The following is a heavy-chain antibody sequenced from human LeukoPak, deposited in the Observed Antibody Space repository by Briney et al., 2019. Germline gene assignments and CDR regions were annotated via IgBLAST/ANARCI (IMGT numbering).Heavy chain of an antibody. CDR1: GFTFNSYS. Sequence: RGSLRLSCVGSGFTFNSYSMHWVRQTPGKGLECVAATTPDGRNSYYADSMKGRFTISRDNSKNTLYLQMNSLRAEDTAVYYCARDQGGNSQIDYWGQGTLVTVSS. V-gene: IGHV3-30*03. CDR3: ARDQGGNSQIDY. CDR2: TTPDGRNS. J-gene: IGHJ4*02. D-gene: IGHD4-23*01.